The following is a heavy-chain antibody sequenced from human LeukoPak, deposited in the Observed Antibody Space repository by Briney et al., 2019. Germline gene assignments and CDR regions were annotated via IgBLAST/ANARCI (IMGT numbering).Heavy chain of an antibody. V-gene: IGHV1-18*01. CDR3: ARDYGIAVAGGVY. J-gene: IGHJ4*02. Sequence: GASVKVSCKASGYTFTSDGISWVRQSPGQGGEGMGWISAYNGNTNYAPQLQGRVTMTTDTSTSTAYMELRSLRSDDRAVYYCARDYGIAVAGGVYWGQGTLVTVSS. D-gene: IGHD6-19*01. CDR2: ISAYNGNT. CDR1: GYTFTSDG.